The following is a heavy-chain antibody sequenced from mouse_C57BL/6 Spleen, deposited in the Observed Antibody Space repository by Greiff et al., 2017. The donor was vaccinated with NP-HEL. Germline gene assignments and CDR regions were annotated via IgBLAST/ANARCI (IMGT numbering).Heavy chain of an antibody. V-gene: IGHV1-82*01. Sequence: VQLQQSGPELVKPGASVKISCKASGYAFSSSWMNWVKQRPGKGLEWIGRIYPGDGDTNYNGKFKGKATLTADKSSSTAYMQLSSLTSEDSAVYFCARARTAQATMDYWGQGTSVTVSS. CDR3: ARARTAQATMDY. CDR1: GYAFSSSW. D-gene: IGHD3-2*02. CDR2: IYPGDGDT. J-gene: IGHJ4*01.